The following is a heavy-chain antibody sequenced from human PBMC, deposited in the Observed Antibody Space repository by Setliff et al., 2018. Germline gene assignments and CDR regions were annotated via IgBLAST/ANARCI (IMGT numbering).Heavy chain of an antibody. J-gene: IGHJ1*01. D-gene: IGHD6-13*01. CDR1: GFRFTNFG. V-gene: IGHV1-18*01. Sequence: ASVKVSCKTSGFRFTNFGFSWVRQAPGQGLEWLGSISPYSGNTNYPQWLQDRVTMTIDTSATTVYMELKSLRSDDTAVYNCARAGQLDYFQHWGQGTLVTVSS. CDR3: ARAGQLDYFQH. CDR2: ISPYSGNT.